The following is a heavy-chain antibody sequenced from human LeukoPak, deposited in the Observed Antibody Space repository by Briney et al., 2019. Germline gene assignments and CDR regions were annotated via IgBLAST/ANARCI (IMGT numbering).Heavy chain of an antibody. D-gene: IGHD6-19*01. Sequence: GGSLRLSCAAPGFTFSNYAMSWVRQAPGKGLEWVSAITGSGDSTSYADSVKGRFTISRDNSKNTLYLQMNSLRAEDAAVYYCAKCGWYKNYYFDYWGHGTLVTVSS. V-gene: IGHV3-23*01. CDR1: GFTFSNYA. J-gene: IGHJ4*01. CDR2: ITGSGDST. CDR3: AKCGWYKNYYFDY.